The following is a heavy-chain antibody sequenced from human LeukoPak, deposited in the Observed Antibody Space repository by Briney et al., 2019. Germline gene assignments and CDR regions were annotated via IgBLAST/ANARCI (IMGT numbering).Heavy chain of an antibody. Sequence: SGGSLRLSCAASRFNLSSYGMHWVREAPGTGLEWVGRIKSKPDGGTTDYAAPVKGRFTISRDDSKNTLYLQMNSLKTEDTAVYYCTTDDFYDSNWGQGTLVTVSS. CDR3: TTDDFYDSN. J-gene: IGHJ4*02. D-gene: IGHD3-10*01. V-gene: IGHV3-15*01. CDR1: RFNLSSYG. CDR2: IKSKPDGGTT.